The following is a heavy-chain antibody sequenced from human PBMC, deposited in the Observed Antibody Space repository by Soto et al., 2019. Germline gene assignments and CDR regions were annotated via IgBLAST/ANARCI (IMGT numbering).Heavy chain of an antibody. CDR3: AKARADYYGSGSPIDY. Sequence: EVQLLESGGGLVQPGGSLRLSCAASGFTFSSYAMSWVRQAPGKGLEWVSAISGSGGSTYYADSVKGRFTISRDNSKNTLYLQMNRLRAEETAVYYCAKARADYYGSGSPIDYWGQGTLVTVSS. D-gene: IGHD3-10*01. CDR1: GFTFSSYA. CDR2: ISGSGGST. J-gene: IGHJ4*02. V-gene: IGHV3-23*01.